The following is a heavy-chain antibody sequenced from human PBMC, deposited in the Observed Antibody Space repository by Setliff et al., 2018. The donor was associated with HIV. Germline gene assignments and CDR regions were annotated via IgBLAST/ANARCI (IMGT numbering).Heavy chain of an antibody. CDR2: IYYTGST. J-gene: IGHJ4*02. V-gene: IGHV4-39*01. Sequence: SETLSLTCNVTGASIRATSYPWGWIRQAPGKGLEWIGSIYYTGSTYYNPSFKSRVTISVDTSENQFSLKMYSVTAADTAVYYCARHYGDYVFDSWGQGTLVTVSS. CDR3: ARHYGDYVFDS. CDR1: GASIRATSYP. D-gene: IGHD4-17*01.